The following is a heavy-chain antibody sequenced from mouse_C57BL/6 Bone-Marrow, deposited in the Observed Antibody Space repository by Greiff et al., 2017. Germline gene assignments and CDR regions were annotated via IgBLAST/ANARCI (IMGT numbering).Heavy chain of an antibody. D-gene: IGHD1-1*01. CDR2: ISDGGSYT. J-gene: IGHJ2*01. CDR3: SRGDYVSSYYFGY. CDR1: GFTFSSYA. V-gene: IGHV5-4*03. Sequence: EVKLVESGGGLVKPGGSLKLSCAASGFTFSSYAMSWVRQTPEKRLAWVATISDGGSYTYYPDNVKGRFTISRENAKNNLYLQMSHMKSEETAMYYCSRGDYVSSYYFGYWGKGTTFTV.